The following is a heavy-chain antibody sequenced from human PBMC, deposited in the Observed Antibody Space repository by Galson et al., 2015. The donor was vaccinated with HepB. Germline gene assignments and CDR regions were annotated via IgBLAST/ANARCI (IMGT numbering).Heavy chain of an antibody. Sequence: SLRLSCAASGFTFSTHVISWVRQAPGKGLEWVSSISGSGGTAYYADSVKGRFTISRDDSKNTLYMQMNSLRAEDTALYYCAKVLRGPGDHSGDYPGPFDYWGQGTLVTVSS. V-gene: IGHV3-23*01. CDR1: GFTFSTHV. D-gene: IGHD1-26*01. CDR2: ISGSGGTA. CDR3: AKVLRGPGDHSGDYPGPFDY. J-gene: IGHJ4*02.